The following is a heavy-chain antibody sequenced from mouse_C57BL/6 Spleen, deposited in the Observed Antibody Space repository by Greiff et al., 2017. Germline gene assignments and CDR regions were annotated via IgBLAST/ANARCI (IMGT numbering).Heavy chain of an antibody. Sequence: VQLQQPGAELVKPGASVKLSCKASGYTFTSYWMHWVKQRPGQGLEWIGMIHPNSGSTNYNEKFKSKATLTVDKSSSTAYMQLSSLTSEDSAVYYCARLANSGYYFDYWGQGTTLTVYS. CDR1: GYTFTSYW. V-gene: IGHV1-64*01. CDR2: IHPNSGST. D-gene: IGHD1-1*01. J-gene: IGHJ2*01. CDR3: ARLANSGYYFDY.